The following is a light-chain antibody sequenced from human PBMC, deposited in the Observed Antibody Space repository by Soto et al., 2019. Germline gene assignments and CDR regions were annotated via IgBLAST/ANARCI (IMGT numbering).Light chain of an antibody. Sequence: QSALTQPRSVSASPGRSVTISCTGTSSDVGRYDYVSWYQQHPGKAPKLIVYDVTERPSGVPDRFSGSKSGNTASLTISGLQAEDEADYSCCSFAGSYSYVFGTGTKVTVL. CDR2: DVT. V-gene: IGLV2-11*01. CDR3: CSFAGSYSYV. CDR1: SSDVGRYDY. J-gene: IGLJ1*01.